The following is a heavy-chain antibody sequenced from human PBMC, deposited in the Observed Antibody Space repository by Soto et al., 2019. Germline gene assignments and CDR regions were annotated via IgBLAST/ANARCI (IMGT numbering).Heavy chain of an antibody. CDR2: ISYDGNNK. V-gene: IGHV3-30*03. J-gene: IGHJ3*02. Sequence: HPGWSLRLSCASSVFTFSSYGMHWVRQAPGKGLEWAAVISYDGNNKYYAESVKGRFTISRDTSKNTLYLQMNSLRPEDTAVYYCVADYVATDTFDIWGRGTMVTVSS. D-gene: IGHD3-10*02. CDR3: VADYVATDTFDI. CDR1: VFTFSSYG.